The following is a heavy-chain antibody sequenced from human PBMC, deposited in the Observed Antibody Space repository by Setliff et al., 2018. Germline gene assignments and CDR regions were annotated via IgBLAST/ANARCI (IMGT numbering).Heavy chain of an antibody. Sequence: ASVKVSCKASGYTFTSYDINWMRQASGQGLEWMGWINPNSGGTNYAQKFQGWVTMTRNTSISTAYMELNSLRSEDTAVYYCAARCSSTSCRYYYGSGSSVPFDYWGQGTLVTVSS. CDR1: GYTFTSYD. CDR2: INPNSGGT. CDR3: AARCSSTSCRYYYGSGSSVPFDY. D-gene: IGHD3-10*01. V-gene: IGHV1-8*02. J-gene: IGHJ4*02.